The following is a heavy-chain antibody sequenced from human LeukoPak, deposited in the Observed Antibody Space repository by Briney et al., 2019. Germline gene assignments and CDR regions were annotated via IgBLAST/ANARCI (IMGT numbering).Heavy chain of an antibody. Sequence: ASVKVSCKASGYTFTGYYIHWVRQAPGQGLEWMGWINPNSGGTNNAQKFQGRVTMTRDTSISTAYMELSRLRSDDTAVYYCARVVIAVAGTGLMDVWGKGTTVTVSS. CDR1: GYTFTGYY. CDR3: ARVVIAVAGTGLMDV. D-gene: IGHD6-19*01. J-gene: IGHJ6*04. CDR2: INPNSGGT. V-gene: IGHV1-2*02.